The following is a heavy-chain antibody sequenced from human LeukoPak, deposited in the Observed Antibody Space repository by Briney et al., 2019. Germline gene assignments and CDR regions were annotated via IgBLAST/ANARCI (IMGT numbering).Heavy chain of an antibody. CDR1: GFTFSDYY. Sequence: GGSLRLSCAASGFTFSDYYMSWIRQAPGKGLEWVSYISSSSSYTNYADSVKGRFTISRDNSKNTLYLQMNSLRAEDTAVYYCARVNDFWSGSDYWGQGTLVTVSS. D-gene: IGHD3-3*01. V-gene: IGHV3-11*06. J-gene: IGHJ4*02. CDR2: ISSSSSYT. CDR3: ARVNDFWSGSDY.